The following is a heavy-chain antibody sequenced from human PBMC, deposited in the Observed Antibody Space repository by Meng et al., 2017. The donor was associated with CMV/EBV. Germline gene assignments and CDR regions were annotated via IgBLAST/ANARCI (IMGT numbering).Heavy chain of an antibody. D-gene: IGHD6-6*01. CDR2: ISAYNGNT. Sequence: ASVKVSCKASGYTFTSYGISWVRQAPGQGLEWMGWISAYNGNTNYAQKLQGRVTMTTDTSTSTAYMELRSLRSDDTAVYYCAKRPFSYSSSPYWGQGTLVTVSS. V-gene: IGHV1-18*01. CDR3: AKRPFSYSSSPY. CDR1: GYTFTSYG. J-gene: IGHJ4*02.